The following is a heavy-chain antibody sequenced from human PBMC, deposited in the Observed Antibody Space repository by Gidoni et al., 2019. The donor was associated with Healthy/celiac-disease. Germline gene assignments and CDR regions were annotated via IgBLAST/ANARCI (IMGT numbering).Heavy chain of an antibody. CDR3: ARGSCSGGSCYWYWFDP. CDR2: INHSGST. J-gene: IGHJ5*02. V-gene: IGHV4-34*01. Sequence: QVQLQQWGAGLLKPSETLSLTCAVYGGSFSGYYWSWIRQPPGKGLEWIGEINHSGSTNYNPSLKSRVTISVDTFKNQFSLKLSSVTAADTAVYYCARGSCSGGSCYWYWFDPWGQGTLVTVSS. D-gene: IGHD2-15*01. CDR1: GGSFSGYY.